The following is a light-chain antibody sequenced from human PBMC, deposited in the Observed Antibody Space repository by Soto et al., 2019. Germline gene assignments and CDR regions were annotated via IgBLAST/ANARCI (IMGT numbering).Light chain of an antibody. CDR1: QSVSSY. J-gene: IGKJ5*01. CDR2: GAS. CDR3: PQYGSSPFP. Sequence: ESGLSQSPATVALSKGERATLSFRASQSVSSYLAWYQQKPGQAPRLLIYGASSRATGIPDRFSGSGSGTDFTLTISRLEPEDFAVYYCPQYGSSPFPFGQGTRLEIK. V-gene: IGKV3-20*01.